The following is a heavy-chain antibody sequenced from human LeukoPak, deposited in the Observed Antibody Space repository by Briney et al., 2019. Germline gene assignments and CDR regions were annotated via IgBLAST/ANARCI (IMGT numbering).Heavy chain of an antibody. Sequence: GGSLRLSCAASGFTFSSYAMHWARQAPGKGLEWVAVISYDGSNKYYADSVKGRFTISRDNSKNTLYLQMNSLGAEDTAVYYCARSGSPLPVEFDYWGQGTLVTVSS. CDR3: ARSGSPLPVEFDY. D-gene: IGHD1-26*01. CDR1: GFTFSSYA. J-gene: IGHJ4*02. V-gene: IGHV3-30-3*01. CDR2: ISYDGSNK.